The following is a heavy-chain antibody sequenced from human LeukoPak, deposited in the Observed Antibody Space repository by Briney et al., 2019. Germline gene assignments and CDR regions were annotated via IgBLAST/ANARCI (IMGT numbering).Heavy chain of an antibody. J-gene: IGHJ4*02. D-gene: IGHD6-19*01. CDR3: ARPYNSGWKGGFDY. Sequence: PSETLSLTCTVSGGSISSYYWSWIRQPPGKGLEWIGYIFYSGSTNYNPSLKSRVTISGHTSKNQFSLKLSSVTAADTAVYYCARPYNSGWKGGFDYWGQGTLVTVSS. V-gene: IGHV4-59*12. CDR1: GGSISSYY. CDR2: IFYSGST.